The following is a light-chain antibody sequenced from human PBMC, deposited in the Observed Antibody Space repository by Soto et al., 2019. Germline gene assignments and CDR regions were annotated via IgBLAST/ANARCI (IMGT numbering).Light chain of an antibody. CDR1: QSVSDN. CDR3: QQYNSWPIT. Sequence: TQSPYKMYIYYGERVKMSCGASQSVSDNLAWYQQKPGQGPRLLVYRASTRTLGIPARFSGSESGTEFTLTISSLQSEDFAVYYCQQYNSWPITFGQGTRLEIK. CDR2: RAS. V-gene: IGKV3-15*01. J-gene: IGKJ5*01.